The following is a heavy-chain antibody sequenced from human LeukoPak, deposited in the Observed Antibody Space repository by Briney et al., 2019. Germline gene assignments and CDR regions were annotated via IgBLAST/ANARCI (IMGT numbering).Heavy chain of an antibody. CDR1: GFPFSSYW. D-gene: IGHD5-24*01. Sequence: GGSLRLSCVASGFPFSSYWMTWVRQAPGKGLEWVANIKQDGSKKSYVDSVKGRFTIARDNAKNSLYLQMNSLRAEDTAIYYCTRVGYIDEGIDYWGQGTLVTVSS. V-gene: IGHV3-7*04. J-gene: IGHJ4*02. CDR2: IKQDGSKK. CDR3: TRVGYIDEGIDY.